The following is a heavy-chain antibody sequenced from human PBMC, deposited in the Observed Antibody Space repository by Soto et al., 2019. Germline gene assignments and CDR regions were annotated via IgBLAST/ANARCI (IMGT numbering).Heavy chain of an antibody. D-gene: IGHD1-26*01. Sequence: PGGSLRLSCAASGFTFSSYGMHWVRQAPGKGLEWVAVIWYDGSNKYYADSVKGRFTISRDNSKNTLYLQMNSLRAEDTAVYHCAREYSGSYYYYYYGMDVWGQGTTVTVYS. CDR3: AREYSGSYYYYYYGMDV. CDR2: IWYDGSNK. J-gene: IGHJ6*02. V-gene: IGHV3-33*01. CDR1: GFTFSSYG.